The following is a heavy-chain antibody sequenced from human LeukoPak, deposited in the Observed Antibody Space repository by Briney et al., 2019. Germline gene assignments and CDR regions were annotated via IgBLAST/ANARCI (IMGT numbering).Heavy chain of an antibody. J-gene: IGHJ4*02. Sequence: SETLSLTCTVSGGSISSGGYYWSWIRQRPGKGLEWIGYIYYSGSTYYNPSLKGRLTISVDTSKNQFSLKLSPVTAADTAVYFCARVQRRYSGYDFDCWGQGTLVTVSS. D-gene: IGHD5-12*01. CDR3: ARVQRRYSGYDFDC. CDR2: IYYSGST. CDR1: GGSISSGGYY. V-gene: IGHV4-31*03.